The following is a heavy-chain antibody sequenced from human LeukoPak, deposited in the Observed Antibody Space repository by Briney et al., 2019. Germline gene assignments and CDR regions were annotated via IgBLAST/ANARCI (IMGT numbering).Heavy chain of an antibody. CDR2: IKQDGTDK. V-gene: IGHV3-7*05. CDR3: ARGEAFCDY. CDR1: GFIFSNYW. Sequence: PGGSLRLSCVASGFIFSNYWMTWVRQAPGKGLEWVANIKQDGTDKYYVDSVKGRFTISRDNAKNSLFLQMNSLRAEDTAVYYCARGEAFCDYWGQGALVTVSS. J-gene: IGHJ4*02.